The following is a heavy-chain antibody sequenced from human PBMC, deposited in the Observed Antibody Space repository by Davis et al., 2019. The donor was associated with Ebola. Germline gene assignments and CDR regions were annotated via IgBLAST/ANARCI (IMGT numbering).Heavy chain of an antibody. J-gene: IGHJ5*02. D-gene: IGHD1-26*01. V-gene: IGHV4-34*01. CDR1: GGSFSGYY. CDR3: ARGVGATTGWFDP. CDR2: INHSGST. Sequence: MPSETLSLTCAVYGGSFSGYYWSWIRQPPGKGPEWIGEINHSGSTNYNPSLKSRVTISVDTSKNQFSLKLSSVTAADTAVYYCARGVGATTGWFDPWGQGTLVTVSS.